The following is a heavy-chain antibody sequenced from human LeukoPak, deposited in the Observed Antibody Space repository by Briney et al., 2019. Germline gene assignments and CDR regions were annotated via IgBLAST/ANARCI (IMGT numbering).Heavy chain of an antibody. CDR3: ARERPNRITIFGPTDY. V-gene: IGHV3-48*03. J-gene: IGHJ4*02. CDR1: GFTFSSYE. CDR2: ISSSGSTI. D-gene: IGHD3-3*01. Sequence: PGGSLRLSCAASGFTFSSYEMNWVRQAPGKGLEWVSYISSSGSTIYYADSVKGRFTISRDNAKNSLYLQMNSLRAEDTAVYYCARERPNRITIFGPTDYCGQGTLVTVSS.